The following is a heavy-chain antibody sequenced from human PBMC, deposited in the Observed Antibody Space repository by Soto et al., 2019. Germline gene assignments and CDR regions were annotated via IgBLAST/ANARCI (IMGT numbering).Heavy chain of an antibody. Sequence: QVQLVESGGGVVQPGRSLRLSCAASGFTFSSYAMHWVRQAPGKGLEWVAVISYDGSNKYYADSVKGRFTISRDNSENTLYLQMNSLRAEDTAVYYCARVNPGGDFWSGYSQYYYYYGMDVWGQGTTVTVSS. D-gene: IGHD3-3*01. J-gene: IGHJ6*02. CDR3: ARVNPGGDFWSGYSQYYYYYGMDV. V-gene: IGHV3-30-3*01. CDR1: GFTFSSYA. CDR2: ISYDGSNK.